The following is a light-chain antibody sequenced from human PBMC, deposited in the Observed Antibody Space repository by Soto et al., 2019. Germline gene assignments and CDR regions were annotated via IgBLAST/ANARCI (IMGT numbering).Light chain of an antibody. CDR3: QQYNSYSQT. J-gene: IGKJ1*01. CDR2: KAF. V-gene: IGKV1-5*03. CDR1: QSISSW. Sequence: DIQMTQSPSTLSASVGDRVTITCRASQSISSWLAWYQQKPGKAPKLLIYKAFSLESGVPSRFSGSGSGTEFTLTISSLQPDAFATYYCQQYNSYSQTFGQGTKVEIK.